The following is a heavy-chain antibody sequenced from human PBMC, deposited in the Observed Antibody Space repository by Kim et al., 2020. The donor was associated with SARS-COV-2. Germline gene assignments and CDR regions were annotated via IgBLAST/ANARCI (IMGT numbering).Heavy chain of an antibody. J-gene: IGHJ6*01. CDR3: AKAQISMFQGVLYGMDV. CDR1: GFTFDDYA. D-gene: IGHD3-10*01. CDR2: ISWNSGTI. Sequence: GGSLRLSCAASGFTFDDYAMHWVRQAPGKGLEWVSGISWNSGTIGYADSVKGRFTISRDNSKNSLYLQMNSLRTEDTAFYSVAKAQISMFQGVLYGMDV. V-gene: IGHV3-9*01.